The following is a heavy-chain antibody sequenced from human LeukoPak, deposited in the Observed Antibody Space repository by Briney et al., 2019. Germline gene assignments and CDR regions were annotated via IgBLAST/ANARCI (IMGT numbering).Heavy chain of an antibody. J-gene: IGHJ4*02. V-gene: IGHV1-2*02. CDR1: GYTLTGYC. CDR2: ISPNSGGT. CDR3: ARTSHYVDIAATIPYGIYYFDY. Sequence: ASVKVSCKASGYTLTGYCMHWVRQAPGQWLEWMGWISPNSGGTNYSQKFQGRVTMTSDTSISTAYMELSRLRSDATAVYYCARTSHYVDIAATIPYGIYYFDYWGQGTLVTVSS. D-gene: IGHD5-12*01.